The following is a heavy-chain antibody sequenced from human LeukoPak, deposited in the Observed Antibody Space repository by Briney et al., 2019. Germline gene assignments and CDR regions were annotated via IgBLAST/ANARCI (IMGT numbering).Heavy chain of an antibody. Sequence: PGGSLRLSCTTSGFTFSDHGMHWVRQAPGKGLEWVAGMWSGRSDKYYADSVKGRFTISRDNSKNTLYLQMSSLRAEDTAVYFCVKDEGRFGELPDFWGQGTLVTVSS. V-gene: IGHV3-33*03. CDR1: GFTFSDHG. D-gene: IGHD3-10*01. CDR3: VKDEGRFGELPDF. CDR2: MWSGRSDK. J-gene: IGHJ4*02.